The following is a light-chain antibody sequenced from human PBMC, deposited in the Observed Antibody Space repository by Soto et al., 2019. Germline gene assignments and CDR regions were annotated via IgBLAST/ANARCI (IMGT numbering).Light chain of an antibody. V-gene: IGLV2-14*01. J-gene: IGLJ3*02. CDR3: NSYTSSSTWV. CDR1: NSDVGGYNY. CDR2: EVS. Sequence: QSALTQPASVSGSPGQSITISCTGTNSDVGGYNYVSWYQQHPGKAPKLMIYEVSNRPSGVSNRFSGSKSGNTASLTISELQAEDEADYYCNSYTSSSTWVFGGGTKLTVL.